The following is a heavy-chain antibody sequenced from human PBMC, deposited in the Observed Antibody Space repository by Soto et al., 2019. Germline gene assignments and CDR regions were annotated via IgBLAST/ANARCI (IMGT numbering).Heavy chain of an antibody. CDR3: ARDSGAGMTTVIKFDS. J-gene: IGHJ4*02. CDR2: VIPIFGTS. D-gene: IGHD4-17*01. CDR1: GGTFSNYA. V-gene: IGHV1-69*06. Sequence: VKVSCKASGGTFSNYAISWIRQAPGQGLEWMGGVIPIFGTSHYAQKFQGRVTITADKSTTTAYMELGSLTSEDTAVYYCARDSGAGMTTVIKFDSWGQGTLVTVSS.